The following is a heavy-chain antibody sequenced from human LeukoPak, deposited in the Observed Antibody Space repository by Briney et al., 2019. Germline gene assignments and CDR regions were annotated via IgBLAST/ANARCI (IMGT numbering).Heavy chain of an antibody. CDR3: AKSITIFAVVTGFDY. J-gene: IGHJ4*02. Sequence: LPGGSLRLSCAASGFTFSSYAMSWVHQAPGKGLEWVSTISDSGGSTYYADSVKGRFTISRDNSKNTLYLQMNSLRAEDTAVYYCAKSITIFAVVTGFDYWGQGTLVTVSS. V-gene: IGHV3-23*01. CDR1: GFTFSSYA. CDR2: ISDSGGST. D-gene: IGHD3-3*01.